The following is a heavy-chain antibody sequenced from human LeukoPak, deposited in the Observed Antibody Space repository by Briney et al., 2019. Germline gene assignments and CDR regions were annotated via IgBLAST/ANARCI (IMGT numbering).Heavy chain of an antibody. D-gene: IGHD2-15*01. Sequence: ASVKVSCKASGDTFNNHGFSWVRQAPGQGLEWMGWISAYNGNTNYAQKLQGRVTMTTDTSTSTAYMELRSLRSDDTAVYYCARYWSGGSAVDYWGQGTLVTVSS. CDR3: ARYWSGGSAVDY. V-gene: IGHV1-18*01. J-gene: IGHJ4*02. CDR2: ISAYNGNT. CDR1: GDTFNNHG.